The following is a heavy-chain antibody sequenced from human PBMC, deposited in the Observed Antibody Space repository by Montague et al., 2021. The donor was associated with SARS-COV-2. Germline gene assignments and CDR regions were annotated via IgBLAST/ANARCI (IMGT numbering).Heavy chain of an antibody. J-gene: IGHJ6*02. V-gene: IGHV4-61*05. CDR3: ARNAYNYYGLDV. CDR2: IDDSGTT. Sequence: SETLSLTCTVSGDSISSTDHYWAWMRQPPGKGLEWIGYIDDSGTTRYNPSLRSRATISLDLSKNQFSLDLNSVTAADTAVYYCARNAYNYYGLDVWGQGTTVTVSS. CDR1: GDSISSTDHY.